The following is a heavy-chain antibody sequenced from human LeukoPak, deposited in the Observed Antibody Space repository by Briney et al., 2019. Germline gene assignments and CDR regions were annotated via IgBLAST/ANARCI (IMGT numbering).Heavy chain of an antibody. J-gene: IGHJ4*02. Sequence: SGPTLVKPTQTLTLTCTFSGFSFSTSRVGVGWIRQPPGKALEWLAHIYWDDDKRYRPSLKSRLTIAKVTFKNQVVLTMTNMDPVDTATYYCAHKARIGAQFDYWGQGTLVTVSS. V-gene: IGHV2-5*02. CDR2: IYWDDDK. CDR1: GFSFSTSRVG. CDR3: AHKARIGAQFDY. D-gene: IGHD6-25*01.